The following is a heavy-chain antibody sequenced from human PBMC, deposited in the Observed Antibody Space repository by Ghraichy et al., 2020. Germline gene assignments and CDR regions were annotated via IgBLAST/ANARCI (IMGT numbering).Heavy chain of an antibody. D-gene: IGHD2-2*01. J-gene: IGHJ6*02. V-gene: IGHV4-59*01. CDR3: ARDICSSTSCYGMDV. CDR2: IYYSGST. Sequence: SETLSLTCTVSGGSISSYYWSWIRQPPGKGLEWIGYIYYSGSTNYNPSLKSRVTISVDTSKNQFSLKLSSVTAADTAVYYCARDICSSTSCYGMDVWGQGTTVTVSS. CDR1: GGSISSYY.